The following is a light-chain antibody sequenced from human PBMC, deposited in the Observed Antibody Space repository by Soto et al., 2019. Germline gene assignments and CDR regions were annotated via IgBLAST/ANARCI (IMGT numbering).Light chain of an antibody. V-gene: IGKV1-5*03. Sequence: DIQMTQSPSTLSASVGDRVTITCRVSLSVSSWLAWYQQKPGKAPKLLIYKASSLESGVPSRFSGSGSGTEFTLTISSLQPDDFATYYYQQYNSLWTFGLGTKVEIK. CDR1: LSVSSW. J-gene: IGKJ1*01. CDR3: QQYNSLWT. CDR2: KAS.